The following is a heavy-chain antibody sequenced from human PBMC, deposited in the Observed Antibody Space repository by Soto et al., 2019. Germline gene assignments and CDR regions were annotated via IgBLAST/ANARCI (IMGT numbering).Heavy chain of an antibody. CDR2: IIPIFGTA. Sequence: QVQLVQSGAEVKKPGSSVKVSCKASGGTFSSYAISWVRQAPGQGLEWMGGIIPIFGTANYAQTFQGRVTITADDSTSTAYMGLSSLRSEDTAVYYCARGSGIQLERPLDYWGKGTLVTVSS. V-gene: IGHV1-69*01. CDR3: ARGSGIQLERPLDY. D-gene: IGHD1-1*01. J-gene: IGHJ4*02. CDR1: GGTFSSYA.